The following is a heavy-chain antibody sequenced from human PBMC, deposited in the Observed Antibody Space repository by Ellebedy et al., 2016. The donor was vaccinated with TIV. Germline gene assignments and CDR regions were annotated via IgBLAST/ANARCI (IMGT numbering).Heavy chain of an antibody. D-gene: IGHD2-15*01. CDR2: IYSGGST. J-gene: IGHJ4*02. CDR3: VKGGSRFCSGVSCYTGDY. CDR1: RFSLSANY. V-gene: IGHV3-53*01. Sequence: GGSLRLXCAGSRFSLSANYMTWVRQAPGKGLEWVSLIYSGGSTYYADSVKGRFTISRDNSKNTLYLQMNSLRAEDTAVYYCVKGGSRFCSGVSCYTGDYWGQGTLVTVSS.